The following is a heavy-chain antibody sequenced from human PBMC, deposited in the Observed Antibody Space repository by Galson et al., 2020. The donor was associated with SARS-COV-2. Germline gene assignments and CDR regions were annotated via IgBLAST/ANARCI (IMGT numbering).Heavy chain of an antibody. J-gene: IGHJ5*02. D-gene: IGHD2-15*01. CDR3: AREFLAARGWFDP. CDR2: IYYSGST. V-gene: IGHV4-39*07. CDR1: GGSISSSSYC. Sequence: SETLSLTCTVSGGSISSSSYCWGWIRQPPGKGLAWIGSIYYSGSTYYNPSLKSRVTISLDTSKNQLSLKLSSVTAADTAVYYCAREFLAARGWFDPWGQGTLVTVSS.